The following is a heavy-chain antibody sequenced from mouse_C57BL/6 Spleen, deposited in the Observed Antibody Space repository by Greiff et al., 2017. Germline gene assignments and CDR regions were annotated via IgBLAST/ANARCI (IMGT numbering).Heavy chain of an antibody. CDR1: GFSLTSYG. J-gene: IGHJ4*01. V-gene: IGHV2-6-1*01. CDR2: IWSDGST. Sequence: QVQLQQSGPGLVAPSQSLSITCTVSGFSLTSYGVHWVRQPPGKGLEWLVVIWSDGSTTYNSALKSRLSISKDNSKSQVFLKMNRLQTDDTAMYYGARHGDYDYAMDYWGQGTSVTVSS. D-gene: IGHD2-4*01. CDR3: ARHGDYDYAMDY.